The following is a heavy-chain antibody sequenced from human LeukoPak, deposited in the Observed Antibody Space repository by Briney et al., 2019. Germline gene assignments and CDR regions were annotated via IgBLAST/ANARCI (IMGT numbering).Heavy chain of an antibody. J-gene: IGHJ4*02. CDR1: GFTFSSYG. D-gene: IGHD3-3*01. Sequence: GGSLRLSCAASGFTFSSYGMHWVRQAPGKGLEWVAFIRYDGSDKYYADSVKGRFTISRDNSKNTLYLQMNSLRAEDTAVYYCAKDPGFAYSEDYXGQGTLXXVS. CDR3: AKDPGFAYSEDY. V-gene: IGHV3-30*02. CDR2: IRYDGSDK.